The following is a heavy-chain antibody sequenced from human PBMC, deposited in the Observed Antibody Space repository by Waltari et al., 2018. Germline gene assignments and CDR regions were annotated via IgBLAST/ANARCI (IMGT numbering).Heavy chain of an antibody. CDR3: ARGPGVLAFDI. D-gene: IGHD2-8*01. CDR2: INHSGST. V-gene: IGHV4-34*01. J-gene: IGHJ3*02. Sequence: QVQLQQWGAGLLKPSATLSLTCAVYGGSFSGYYWSWIRQPPGKGLEWIGEINHSGSTNYHPSLKSRVTISVDTSKNQFSLKLSSVTAADTAVYYCARGPGVLAFDIWGQGTMVTVSS. CDR1: GGSFSGYY.